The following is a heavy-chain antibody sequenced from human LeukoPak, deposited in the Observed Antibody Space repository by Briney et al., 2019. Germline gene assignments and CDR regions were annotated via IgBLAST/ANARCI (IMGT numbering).Heavy chain of an antibody. CDR3: AKSRGSTSYPYYFDY. Sequence: GGSLRLSCAASGFTFDDYAMHWVRQAPGEGLEWVSGISWNSGSIGYADSVKGRFTISRDNVKNSLYLQMNSLRAEDMALYYCAKSRGSTSYPYYFDYWGQGTLVTVSS. J-gene: IGHJ4*02. V-gene: IGHV3-9*03. CDR2: ISWNSGSI. D-gene: IGHD2-2*01. CDR1: GFTFDDYA.